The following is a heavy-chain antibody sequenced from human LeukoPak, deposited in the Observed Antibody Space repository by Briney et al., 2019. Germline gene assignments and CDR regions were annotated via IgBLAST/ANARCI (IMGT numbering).Heavy chain of an antibody. J-gene: IGHJ4*02. CDR2: IKQDGSEK. CDR3: AREDYSGYADY. Sequence: GGSLRLSCAASGFTFSSYWMSWVRQAPGKGLERVANIKQDGSEKYYVDSVKGRFTISRDNAKNSLYLQMSSLRAEDTAVYYCAREDYSGYADYWGQGTLVTVSS. D-gene: IGHD5-12*01. CDR1: GFTFSSYW. V-gene: IGHV3-7*01.